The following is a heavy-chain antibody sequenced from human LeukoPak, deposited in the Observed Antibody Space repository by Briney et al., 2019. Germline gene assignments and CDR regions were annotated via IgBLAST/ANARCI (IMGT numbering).Heavy chain of an antibody. Sequence: GGSLRLSCAASGFTFSSSAMSWVRQAPGKGLEWVSAISNNGGYTYYADSVQGRFTISRDNSKSTLCLQMNSLRAEDTAVYYCAKQLGYCSDGSCYFPYWGRGTLVTVSS. CDR3: AKQLGYCSDGSCYFPY. V-gene: IGHV3-23*01. CDR2: ISNNGGYT. J-gene: IGHJ4*02. D-gene: IGHD2-15*01. CDR1: GFTFSSSA.